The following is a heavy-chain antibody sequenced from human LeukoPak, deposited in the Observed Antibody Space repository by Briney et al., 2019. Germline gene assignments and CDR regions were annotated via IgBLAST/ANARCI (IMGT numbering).Heavy chain of an antibody. D-gene: IGHD3-10*01. CDR3: ARWFVFRAVYYFDY. V-gene: IGHV3-7*01. Sequence: GGSVRLSCAATGFTFSRHLMSWVRQAPGKGLEWVADVKEDGSEKTYVDSVKGRFTISRDNAKNSLYLQMNSLRAEDTAVYYCARWFVFRAVYYFDYWVQGTMVTVSS. CDR2: VKEDGSEK. CDR1: GFTFSRHL. J-gene: IGHJ4*01.